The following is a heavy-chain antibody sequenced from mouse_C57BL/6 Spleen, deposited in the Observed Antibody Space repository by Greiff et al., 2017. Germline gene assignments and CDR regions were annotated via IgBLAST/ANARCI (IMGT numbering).Heavy chain of an antibody. CDR3: ATRRSDGYYYAMDY. D-gene: IGHD2-3*01. Sequence: QVQLQQPGAELVKPGASVKLSCKASGHTFTSYWMHWVKQRPGQGLEWIGMIHPNSGSTNYNEKFKSKATLTVDKSSSTAYMQLSSLTSQDSAVYYCATRRSDGYYYAMDYWGQGTSVTVSS. CDR1: GHTFTSYW. CDR2: IHPNSGST. V-gene: IGHV1-64*01. J-gene: IGHJ4*01.